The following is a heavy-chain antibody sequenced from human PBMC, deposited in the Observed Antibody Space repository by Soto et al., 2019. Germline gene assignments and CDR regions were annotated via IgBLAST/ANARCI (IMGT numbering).Heavy chain of an antibody. J-gene: IGHJ3*02. D-gene: IGHD4-17*01. CDR3: ARGPTVVDAFDI. CDR1: GGTFSSYT. CDR2: IIPILGIA. Sequence: QVQLVQSGAEVKKPGSSVKVSCKASGGTFSSYTISWVRQAPGQGLEWMGRIIPILGIANYAQKFQGRVTITADKSTSTAYMGLSSLRSEDTAVYYCARGPTVVDAFDIWGQGTMVTVSS. V-gene: IGHV1-69*02.